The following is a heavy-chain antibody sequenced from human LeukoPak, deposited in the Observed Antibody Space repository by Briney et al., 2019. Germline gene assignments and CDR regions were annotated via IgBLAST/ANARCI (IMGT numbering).Heavy chain of an antibody. J-gene: IGHJ3*02. CDR2: INHSGST. CDR1: GGSFNSYY. D-gene: IGHD3-9*01. CDR3: ARQVGADII. V-gene: IGHV4-34*01. Sequence: SETLSLTCAVYGGSFNSYYWSWIRQSPGKGLEWIGEINHSGSTNYNPSLESRVTISVDTSKNQFSLKLSSVTAADTAVYYCARQVGADIIWGQGTMVTVSS.